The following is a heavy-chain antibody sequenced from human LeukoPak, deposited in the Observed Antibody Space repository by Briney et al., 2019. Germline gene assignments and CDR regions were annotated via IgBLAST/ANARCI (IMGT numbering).Heavy chain of an antibody. J-gene: IGHJ4*02. V-gene: IGHV3-11*01. CDR1: GLTFSDYY. D-gene: IGHD3-10*01. CDR3: ARESHYGSGFDY. CDR2: ISSSGSTI. Sequence: GGSLRLSCAASGLTFSDYYMSWIRQAPGKGLGWASYISSSGSTIYYADSVKGRFTISRDNAKNSLYLQMNSLRAEDTAVYYCARESHYGSGFDYWGQGTLVTVSS.